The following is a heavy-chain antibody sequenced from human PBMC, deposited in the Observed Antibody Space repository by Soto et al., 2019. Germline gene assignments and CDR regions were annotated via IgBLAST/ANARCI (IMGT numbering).Heavy chain of an antibody. J-gene: IGHJ6*03. V-gene: IGHV1-8*01. CDR1: GYTFTSYD. CDR3: ARRSAMVLGYYYYYYMDV. D-gene: IGHD5-18*01. Sequence: GASVKVSCKASGYTFTSYDINWVRQATGQGLEWMGWMNPNSGNTGYAQKFQGRVTMTRNTSISTAYMELSSLRSEDTAVYYCARRSAMVLGYYYYYYMDVWGKGTTVTVSS. CDR2: MNPNSGNT.